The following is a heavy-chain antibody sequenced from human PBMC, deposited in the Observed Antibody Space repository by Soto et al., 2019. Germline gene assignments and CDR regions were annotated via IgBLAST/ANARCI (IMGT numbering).Heavy chain of an antibody. D-gene: IGHD3-10*01. Sequence: SETLSLTCTVSGGSISSYYWGWIRQPPGKGLEWIGYIYYSGSTNYNPSLKSRVTISVDTSKNQFSLKLSSVTAADTAVYYCAREGYYGSGSPARAMDVWGKGTTVTVSS. J-gene: IGHJ6*03. CDR3: AREGYYGSGSPARAMDV. V-gene: IGHV4-59*01. CDR2: IYYSGST. CDR1: GGSISSYY.